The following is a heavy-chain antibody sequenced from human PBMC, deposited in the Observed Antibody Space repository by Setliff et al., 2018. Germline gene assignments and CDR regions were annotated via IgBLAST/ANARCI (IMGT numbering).Heavy chain of an antibody. J-gene: IGHJ6*03. V-gene: IGHV4-34*01. CDR3: ASNALPHYDYSNYEGLYDYYYYMDV. Sequence: SETLSLTCAVYGGSFSGYYWSWIRQPPGEGLEWIGEINHSGSTNYNPSLKSRVTISVDTSKNQFSLKLSSVTAADTAVYYCASNALPHYDYSNYEGLYDYYYYMDVWGKGTTVTVSS. D-gene: IGHD4-4*01. CDR1: GGSFSGYY. CDR2: INHSGST.